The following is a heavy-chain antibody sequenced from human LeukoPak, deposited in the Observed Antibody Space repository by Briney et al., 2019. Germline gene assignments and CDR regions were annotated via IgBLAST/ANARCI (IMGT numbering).Heavy chain of an antibody. CDR1: GYSFTSYW. J-gene: IGHJ6*03. CDR2: IYPGDSDT. V-gene: IGHV5-51*01. CDR3: ARQCCGSYYPMDV. Sequence: GESLKISCKGSGYSFTSYWIGWVRQMPGKGLEWMGIIYPGDSDTRYSPSLQGQVTISADKSISTAYLQWSSPKASDTAIYYCARQCCGSYYPMDVWGKGTTVTVSS. D-gene: IGHD1-26*01.